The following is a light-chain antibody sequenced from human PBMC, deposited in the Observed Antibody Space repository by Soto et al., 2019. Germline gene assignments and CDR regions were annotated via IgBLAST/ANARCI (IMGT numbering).Light chain of an antibody. J-gene: IGLJ2*01. CDR2: EVT. V-gene: IGLV2-14*01. Sequence: QSALTQPASVSGSPGQSITISCTGTSSDVGGYNYVSWYQQHPGKAPKLMIYEVTNRPSGVSYRFSGSKSGNTASLTISGLQAEDEAYYYCNSYTSSTTLVFGGGTKVTVL. CDR1: SSDVGGYNY. CDR3: NSYTSSTTLV.